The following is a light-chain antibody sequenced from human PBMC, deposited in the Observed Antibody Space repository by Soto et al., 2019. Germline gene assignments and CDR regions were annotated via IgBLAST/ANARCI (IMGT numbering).Light chain of an antibody. Sequence: QSVLTQPPSASGSPGQSVTISCTGTSSDVGAYDYVSWYQQHPGKAPKLIIYEVNKRPSGVPDRFSGSKSGNTASLTVSGLQAEDEADYYCSSYAGSNNVLFGGGTKVTVL. CDR2: EVN. CDR1: SSDVGAYDY. CDR3: SSYAGSNNVL. V-gene: IGLV2-8*01. J-gene: IGLJ2*01.